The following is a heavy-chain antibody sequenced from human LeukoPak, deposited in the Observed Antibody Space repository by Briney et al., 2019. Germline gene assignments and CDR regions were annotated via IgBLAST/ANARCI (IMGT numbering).Heavy chain of an antibody. CDR3: ARGHYDFWSGYSYYMDV. CDR2: IIPIFGTA. D-gene: IGHD3-3*01. CDR1: GGTFSSYA. Sequence: ASVKVSCKASGGTFSSYAISWVRQAPGQGLEWMGGIIPIFGTANYAQKFQGRVTITADKSTSTAYMELSSLRSEDTAVYYCARGHYDFWSGYSYYMDVWGKGTTVTVSS. J-gene: IGHJ6*03. V-gene: IGHV1-69*06.